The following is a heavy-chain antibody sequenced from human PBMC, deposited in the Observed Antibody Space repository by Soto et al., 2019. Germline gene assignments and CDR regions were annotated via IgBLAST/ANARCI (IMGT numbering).Heavy chain of an antibody. J-gene: IGHJ6*02. CDR3: ARGGRSPRGTRKPGYYYYGMDV. CDR1: GGSISSYY. V-gene: IGHV4-59*01. D-gene: IGHD3-10*01. CDR2: IYYSGST. Sequence: KPSETLSLTCTVSGGSISSYYWSWIRQPPGKGLEWIGYIYYSGSTNYNPSLKSRVTISVDTSKNQFSLKLSSVTTADTAVYYCARGGRSPRGTRKPGYYYYGMDVWGQGTTVTVPS.